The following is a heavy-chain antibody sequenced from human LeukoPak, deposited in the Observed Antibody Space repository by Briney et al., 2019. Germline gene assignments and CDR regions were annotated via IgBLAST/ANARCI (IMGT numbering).Heavy chain of an antibody. CDR1: GGSISSYY. CDR3: ARAPDCSSTSCSLWFDP. J-gene: IGHJ5*02. CDR2: IYYGGST. Sequence: SETLSLTCTVSGGSISSYYWSWIRQPPGKGLEWIGYIYYGGSTNYNPSLKSRVTISVDTSKNQFSLKLSSVTAADTAVYYCARAPDCSSTSCSLWFDPWGQGTLVTVSS. D-gene: IGHD2-2*01. V-gene: IGHV4-59*01.